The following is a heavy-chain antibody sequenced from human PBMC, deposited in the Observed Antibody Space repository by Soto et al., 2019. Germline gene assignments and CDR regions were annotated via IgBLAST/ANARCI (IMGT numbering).Heavy chain of an antibody. Sequence: GASVKVSCKASGGTFSSYAISWVRQSPGQRLEWMRGIIPIFGTANYAQKFQGRVTIPADKSTSTAYMELSSLRSEDTAVYYCARQYCGGDCLNPGYYYYGMDVWGQGTTVTVSS. CDR3: ARQYCGGDCLNPGYYYYGMDV. CDR2: IIPIFGTA. D-gene: IGHD2-21*02. V-gene: IGHV1-69*06. CDR1: GGTFSSYA. J-gene: IGHJ6*02.